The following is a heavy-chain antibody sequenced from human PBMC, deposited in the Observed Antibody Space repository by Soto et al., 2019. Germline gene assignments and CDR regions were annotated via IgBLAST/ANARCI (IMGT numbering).Heavy chain of an antibody. J-gene: IGHJ4*02. CDR1: GYSFTSYW. V-gene: IGHV5-51*01. Sequence: PGESLKISYKGSGYSFTSYWIGWVRQMPGKGLEWMGIIYPGDSDTRYSPSFQGHVTISADKSISTAYLQWSSLKASDTAMYYCARPTDGYYDSSGYYSFGFWGQGTQVTVSS. CDR2: IYPGDSDT. CDR3: ARPTDGYYDSSGYYSFGF. D-gene: IGHD3-22*01.